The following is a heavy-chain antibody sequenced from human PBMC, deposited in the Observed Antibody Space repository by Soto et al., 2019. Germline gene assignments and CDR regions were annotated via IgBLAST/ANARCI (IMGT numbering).Heavy chain of an antibody. J-gene: IGHJ5*02. CDR3: ARTLLRYYYDSSGYSGP. V-gene: IGHV4-34*01. D-gene: IGHD3-22*01. CDR2: INHSGST. CDR1: GGSFSGYY. Sequence: SETLSLTCAADGGSFSGYYWSWNRQPPGKGLEWIGEINHSGSTNYNPTLKSRVTISVDTSKNQFSLKLSSVTAADTAVYYCARTLLRYYYDSSGYSGPWGQGSLVTVSS.